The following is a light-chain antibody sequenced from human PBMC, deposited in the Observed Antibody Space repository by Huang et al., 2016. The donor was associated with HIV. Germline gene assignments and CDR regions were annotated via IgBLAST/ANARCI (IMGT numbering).Light chain of an antibody. CDR3: QQRRSYPLT. J-gene: IGKJ4*01. Sequence: AIQLTQSPSSVSASVGARVTVTCRASQAIGHSLAWYQHKPGKAPKLLIYGGSILQSGVSPRFSGNGSGTDFSLTISSLRSEDFATYFCQQRRSYPLTFGGGTDV. CDR2: GGS. CDR1: QAIGHS. V-gene: IGKV1-13*02.